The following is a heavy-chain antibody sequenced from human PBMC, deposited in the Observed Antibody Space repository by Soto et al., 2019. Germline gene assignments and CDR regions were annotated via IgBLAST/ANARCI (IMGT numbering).Heavy chain of an antibody. CDR3: ARVRAAAGRDFDY. J-gene: IGHJ4*02. CDR1: GGSISSGGYY. Sequence: SETLSLTGTVSGGSISSGGYYWSWIRQHPGKGLEWIGYIYYIGSTYYNPSLKSRVTISVDTSKNQFSLKLSSVTAADTAVYYCARVRAAAGRDFDYWGQGILVTVSS. CDR2: IYYIGST. D-gene: IGHD6-13*01. V-gene: IGHV4-31*03.